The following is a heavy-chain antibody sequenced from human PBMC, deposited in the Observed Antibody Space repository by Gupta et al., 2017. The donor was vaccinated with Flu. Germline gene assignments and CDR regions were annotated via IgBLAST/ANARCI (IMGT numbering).Heavy chain of an antibody. Sequence: QSDDHLRRAGASVKVSCTASGYTYTSYAVNLVRQATGQGLEWMGWMNPNSGNTGYAQKFQGRVTMTRNTSISTAYMELSSLRSEDTAVYYCARGGFLFHAAMDVWGQGTTVTVSS. CDR2: MNPNSGNT. CDR1: GYTYTSYA. CDR3: ARGGFLFHAAMDV. D-gene: IGHD3-10*01. J-gene: IGHJ6*02. V-gene: IGHV1-8*01.